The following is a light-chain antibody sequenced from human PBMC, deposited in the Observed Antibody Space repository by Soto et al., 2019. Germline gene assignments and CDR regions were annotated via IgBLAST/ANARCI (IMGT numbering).Light chain of an antibody. V-gene: IGKV3-20*01. Sequence: EIVLTQSPCTLSLSAGERVTLSCRASQSVSNNYLAWYQQKPGQAPRLLIYGASNRATGIPDRFSGSGSGTDFTLTISRLEPEDFAVYYCQQYGSSGTFGQGTKVDIK. CDR1: QSVSNNY. CDR3: QQYGSSGT. J-gene: IGKJ1*01. CDR2: GAS.